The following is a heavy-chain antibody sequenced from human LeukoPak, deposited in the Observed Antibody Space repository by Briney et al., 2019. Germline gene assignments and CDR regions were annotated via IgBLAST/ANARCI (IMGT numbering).Heavy chain of an antibody. CDR2: ISGSGGNT. V-gene: IGHV3-23*01. CDR3: AKRMISIAAAGTMDY. D-gene: IGHD6-13*01. Sequence: GGSLRLSCAASGFTFISYAMSWVRQAPGKGLEWVSAISGSGGNTYYADSVKGRFTISRDNSKNTLYLQMNSLRAEDTAVYYCAKRMISIAAAGTMDYWGQGTLVTVSS. CDR1: GFTFISYA. J-gene: IGHJ4*02.